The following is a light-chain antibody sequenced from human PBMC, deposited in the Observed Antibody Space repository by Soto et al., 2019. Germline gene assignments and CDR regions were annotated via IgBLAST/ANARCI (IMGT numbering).Light chain of an antibody. V-gene: IGKV3-11*01. CDR3: QQRSNWPL. Sequence: EIVLTQSPATLSLSPGERATLSCRASQSVSSYLAWYQQKPGQAPRLLIYDASNRATGIPARFSGSGSGTDFTLTIRSLEPEDFAVYYCQQRSNWPLFGQGTKVEIK. CDR2: DAS. CDR1: QSVSSY. J-gene: IGKJ1*01.